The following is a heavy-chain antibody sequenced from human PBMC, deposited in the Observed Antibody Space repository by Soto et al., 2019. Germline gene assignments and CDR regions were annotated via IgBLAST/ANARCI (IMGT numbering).Heavy chain of an antibody. V-gene: IGHV1-3*01. CDR1: GYTFTSYA. J-gene: IGHJ6*02. CDR2: INAGNGNT. Sequence: ASVKVSCKASGYTFTSYAMHWVRQAPGQRLEWMGWINAGNGNTKYSQKFQGRVTITRDTSACTAYMELSSLRSEDTAGYYCARDYPSYGSGSHLSRGLEFPTYYYGMDVWGQGTTVTVSS. D-gene: IGHD3-10*01. CDR3: ARDYPSYGSGSHLSRGLEFPTYYYGMDV.